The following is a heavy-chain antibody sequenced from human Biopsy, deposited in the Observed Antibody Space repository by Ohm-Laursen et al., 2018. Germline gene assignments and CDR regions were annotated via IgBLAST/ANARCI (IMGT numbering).Heavy chain of an antibody. Sequence: SLRLSCAATGFTFSSYGMHWVRQAPGKGLEWVATMSYDGTQKYYGDSVKGRFTISRDNSKNTLYLQMNSLRAEDTAVYYCAKDYRDSRGIFGIVVVRPLDYWGQGSLVTVSS. CDR3: AKDYRDSRGIFGIVVVRPLDY. CDR1: GFTFSSYG. V-gene: IGHV3-30*18. J-gene: IGHJ4*02. CDR2: MSYDGTQK. D-gene: IGHD3-22*01.